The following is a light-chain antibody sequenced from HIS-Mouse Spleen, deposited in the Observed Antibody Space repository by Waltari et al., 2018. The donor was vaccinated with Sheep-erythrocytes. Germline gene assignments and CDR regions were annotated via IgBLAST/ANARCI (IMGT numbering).Light chain of an antibody. J-gene: IGLJ1*01. CDR2: SNN. V-gene: IGLV1-44*01. Sequence: QSVLTQPPSASGTPGQRVTIPWSGSSSNIGSNTGNWYQQLPGTAPKLLIYSNNQRPSGVPDRFSGSKSGTSASLAISGLQSEDEADYYCAAWDDSLNGYVFGTGTKVTVL. CDR3: AAWDDSLNGYV. CDR1: SSNIGSNT.